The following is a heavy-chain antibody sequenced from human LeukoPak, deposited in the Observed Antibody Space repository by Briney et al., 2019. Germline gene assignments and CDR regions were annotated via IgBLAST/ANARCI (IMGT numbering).Heavy chain of an antibody. CDR3: AGSIAVAGTVGIDY. V-gene: IGHV4-30-4*08. CDR1: GGSISSGDYY. CDR2: IYYSGST. Sequence: KPSETLSLTCTVSGGSISSGDYYWSWIRQPPGKGLEWIGYIYYSGSTYYNPSLKSRVTISVDTSKNQFSLKLSSVTAADTAVYYCAGSIAVAGTVGIDYWGQGTLVTVSS. J-gene: IGHJ4*02. D-gene: IGHD6-19*01.